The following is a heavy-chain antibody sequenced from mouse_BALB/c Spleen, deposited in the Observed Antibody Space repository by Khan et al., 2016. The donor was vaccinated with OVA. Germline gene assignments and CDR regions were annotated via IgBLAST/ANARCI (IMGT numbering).Heavy chain of an antibody. CDR1: GYTFKKNG. CDR3: ARSRWLLPAMDF. Sequence: QIQLVQSGPELKKPGETVKISCKASGYTFKKNGMNWVKQAPGKGLKWMGWINTNTGEPTYAEEFKGRFAFSLETSASTAYLQINNLKNEDTGTYFCARSRWLLPAMDFWGEGTSVTVSS. D-gene: IGHD1-1*02. J-gene: IGHJ4*01. V-gene: IGHV9-3*02. CDR2: INTNTGEP.